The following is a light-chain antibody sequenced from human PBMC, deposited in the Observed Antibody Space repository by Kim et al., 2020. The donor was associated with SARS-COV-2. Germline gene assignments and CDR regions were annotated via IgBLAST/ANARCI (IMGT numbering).Light chain of an antibody. CDR3: QQYGSSPRT. CDR1: QSVSSSY. CDR2: GAS. Sequence: EIVLTQSPGTLSLSPGERATLSCRASQSVSSSYLAWYQQKPGQAPRLLIYGASSRATGIPHRFSNSGSGTDFTLTISRLEPEDFAVYYCQQYGSSPRTFGQGTKVDIK. J-gene: IGKJ1*01. V-gene: IGKV3-20*01.